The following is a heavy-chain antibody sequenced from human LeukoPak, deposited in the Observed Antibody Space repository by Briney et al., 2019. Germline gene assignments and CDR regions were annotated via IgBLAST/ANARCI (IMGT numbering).Heavy chain of an antibody. J-gene: IGHJ4*02. CDR2: INPNSGGT. Sequence: ASVKVSCKASGYTFTGYYMHWVRQAPGQGLEWTGWINPNSGGTNYAQKFQGRVTMTRDTSISTAYMELSRLTSDDTAVYYCARHPYSGSYHFDYWGQGTLVTVSS. CDR3: ARHPYSGSYHFDY. CDR1: GYTFTGYY. V-gene: IGHV1-2*02. D-gene: IGHD1-26*01.